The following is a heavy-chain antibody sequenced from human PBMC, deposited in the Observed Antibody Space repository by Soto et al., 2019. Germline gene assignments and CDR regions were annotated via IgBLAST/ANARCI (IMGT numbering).Heavy chain of an antibody. CDR3: ARDTSRGEYDY. J-gene: IGHJ4*02. D-gene: IGHD3-10*01. V-gene: IGHV1-18*01. CDR1: GYTFTSYG. Sequence: QVQLVQSGAEVKKPGASVKVSCKASGYTFTSYGISWVRQAPGQGLEWMGWIKVYNGNPTYAQKLQGGVTMTTATSTRTAYLDLRSLRSDDTAVYFCARDTSRGEYDYWGQGTLVTVSS. CDR2: IKVYNGNP.